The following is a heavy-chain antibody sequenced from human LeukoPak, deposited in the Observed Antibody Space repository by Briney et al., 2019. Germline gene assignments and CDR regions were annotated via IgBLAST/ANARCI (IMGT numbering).Heavy chain of an antibody. Sequence: ASVNVSCKVSGYTLTQLPIHWVRQAPGKGREWMGGFDPDDGETVYAQMFQGRVTMTEDTSSDTASMELSSLRSEDTAVYYCATGTSGSYYVGIVRPIDYWGQGTLVTVSS. V-gene: IGHV1-24*01. J-gene: IGHJ4*02. CDR2: FDPDDGET. D-gene: IGHD1-26*01. CDR1: GYTLTQLP. CDR3: ATGTSGSYYVGIVRPIDY.